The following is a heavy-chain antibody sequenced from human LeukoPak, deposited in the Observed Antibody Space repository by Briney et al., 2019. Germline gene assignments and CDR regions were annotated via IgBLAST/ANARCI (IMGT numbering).Heavy chain of an antibody. V-gene: IGHV1-2*02. D-gene: IGHD3-22*01. Sequence: GASVKVSCKASGYTFTGYYMHWVRQAPGQGLEWMGWINPNSGGTNYAQKFQGRVTMTRDTSISTAYMELSRLRSEDTAVYYCARDDSSGYSFLGYWGQGTLVTVSS. CDR1: GYTFTGYY. CDR2: INPNSGGT. CDR3: ARDDSSGYSFLGY. J-gene: IGHJ4*02.